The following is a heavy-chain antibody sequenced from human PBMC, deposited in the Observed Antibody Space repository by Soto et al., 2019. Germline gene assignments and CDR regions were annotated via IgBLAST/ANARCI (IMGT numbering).Heavy chain of an antibody. D-gene: IGHD2-2*01. CDR2: IYYSGST. CDR3: ARYCSSTSCYDNGDAFDI. J-gene: IGHJ3*02. V-gene: IGHV4-59*01. CDR1: GGSISSYY. Sequence: PSETLSLTCTVSGGSISSYYWIRIRQPPGKGLEWIGYIYYSGSTNYNPSLKSRVTISVDTSKNQFSLKLSSVTAADTAVYYCARYCSSTSCYDNGDAFDIWGQGTMVTVSS.